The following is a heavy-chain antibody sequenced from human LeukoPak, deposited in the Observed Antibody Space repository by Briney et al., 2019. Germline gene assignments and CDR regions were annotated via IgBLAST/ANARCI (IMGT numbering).Heavy chain of an antibody. CDR2: ISSGGSYI. Sequence: GGSLRLSCAGSGFTFSTYSMNWVRQAPGKGLEWVSSISSGGSYIYYADSVKGRFTISRDNAKYSLYLQMNSLRAEDTAVYYCARDLDDYVWGSYRGPDAFDIWGQGTMVTVSS. J-gene: IGHJ3*02. D-gene: IGHD3-16*02. V-gene: IGHV3-21*01. CDR1: GFTFSTYS. CDR3: ARDLDDYVWGSYRGPDAFDI.